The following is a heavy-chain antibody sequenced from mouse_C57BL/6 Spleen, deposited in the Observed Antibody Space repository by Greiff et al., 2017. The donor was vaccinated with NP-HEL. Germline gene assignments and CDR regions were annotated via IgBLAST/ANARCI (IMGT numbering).Heavy chain of an antibody. CDR1: GYTFTSYW. CDR2: IDPSDSYT. CDR3: ARSITTVVARNYDDY. J-gene: IGHJ2*01. D-gene: IGHD1-1*01. Sequence: QVQLQQPGAELVRPGTSVKLSCKASGYTFTSYWMHWVKQRPGQGLEWIGVIDPSDSYTNYNQKFKGKATLTVDTSSSTAYMQLSSLTSEDSAVYYCARSITTVVARNYDDYWGQGTTLTVSS. V-gene: IGHV1-59*01.